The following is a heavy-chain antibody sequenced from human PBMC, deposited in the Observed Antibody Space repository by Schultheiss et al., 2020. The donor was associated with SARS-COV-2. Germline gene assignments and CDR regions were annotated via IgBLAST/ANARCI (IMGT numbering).Heavy chain of an antibody. Sequence: ASVKVSCKASGYTFTGYYMHWVRQAPGQGLEWMGWISAYNGNTNYAQKLQGRVTMTTDTSTSTAYMELRSLRSDDTAVYYCARVPRGSGNGMDVWGQGTTVTVSS. CDR3: ARVPRGSGNGMDV. J-gene: IGHJ6*02. CDR1: GYTFTGYY. CDR2: ISAYNGNT. V-gene: IGHV1-18*04. D-gene: IGHD3-10*01.